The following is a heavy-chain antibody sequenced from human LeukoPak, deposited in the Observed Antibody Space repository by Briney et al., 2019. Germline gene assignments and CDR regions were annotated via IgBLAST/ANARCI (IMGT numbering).Heavy chain of an antibody. CDR2: IIPIFGTA. D-gene: IGHD4/OR15-4a*01. J-gene: IGHJ4*02. CDR3: ARRSDYGRYYFDY. Sequence: GALVKVSCKASGGTFSSYAISWVRQAPGQGLEWMGGIIPIFGTANYAQKFQGRVTITADESTSTAYMELSSLRSEDTAVYYCARRSDYGRYYFDYWGQGTLVTVSS. CDR1: GGTFSSYA. V-gene: IGHV1-69*13.